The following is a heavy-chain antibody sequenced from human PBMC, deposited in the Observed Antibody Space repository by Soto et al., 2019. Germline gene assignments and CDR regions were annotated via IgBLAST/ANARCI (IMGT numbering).Heavy chain of an antibody. J-gene: IGHJ6*02. CDR1: GYSFTIYW. CDR2: IYPGDSGT. D-gene: IGHD2-21*02. Sequence: GESLKISCKGSGYSFTIYWIGWVRQMPGKGLEWMGIIYPGDSGTRYSPSFQGQVTISADKSISTAYLQWSSLKASNTAMYYCARDVITVVTPVKSYYYYGMDVWGQGTTVTVSS. CDR3: ARDVITVVTPVKSYYYYGMDV. V-gene: IGHV5-51*01.